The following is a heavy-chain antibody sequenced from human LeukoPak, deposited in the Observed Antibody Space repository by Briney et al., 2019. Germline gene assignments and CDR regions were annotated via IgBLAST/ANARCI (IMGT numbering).Heavy chain of an antibody. V-gene: IGHV4-34*01. CDR1: GGSFSGYY. CDR3: ARPSYYYDSSGYSHNYYYYYYMDV. Sequence: SETLSLTCAVSGGSFSGYYWSWIRQPPGKGLEWIGEINHSGSTNYNPSLKSRVTISVDTSKNQFSLKLSSVTAADTAVYYCARPSYYYDSSGYSHNYYYYYYMDVWGKGTTVTVSS. D-gene: IGHD3-22*01. CDR2: INHSGST. J-gene: IGHJ6*03.